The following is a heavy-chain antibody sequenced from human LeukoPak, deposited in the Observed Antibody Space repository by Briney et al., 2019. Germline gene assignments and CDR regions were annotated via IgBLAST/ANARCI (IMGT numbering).Heavy chain of an antibody. CDR2: IKKEGSEK. Sequence: PXGSLRLSCAASGFTFSSYWMRWLRQAPGKGLEGVANIKKEGSEKYYVDSVKGRFTISIDNSKNTLYLQMNSLRAEDTAVYYCAKELTVTTRKGPFDYWGQGTLVTVSS. J-gene: IGHJ4*02. CDR1: GFTFSSYW. CDR3: AKELTVTTRKGPFDY. D-gene: IGHD4-17*01. V-gene: IGHV3-7*03.